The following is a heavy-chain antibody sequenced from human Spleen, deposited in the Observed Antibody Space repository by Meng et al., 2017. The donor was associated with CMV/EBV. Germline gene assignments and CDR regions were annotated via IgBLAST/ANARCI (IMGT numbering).Heavy chain of an antibody. CDR1: FKNNG. CDR3: ARDLGVAAARKAANWVDP. J-gene: IGHJ5*02. CDR2: IIPFLNIQ. D-gene: IGHD6-13*01. Sequence: FKNNGNSWGRRDPGQGLEWMGEIIPFLNIQNYAQKFQGRVTITADKSTNTAYMELSSLISEDTAIYYCARDLGVAAARKAANWVDPWGPGTLVTVSS. V-gene: IGHV1-69*10.